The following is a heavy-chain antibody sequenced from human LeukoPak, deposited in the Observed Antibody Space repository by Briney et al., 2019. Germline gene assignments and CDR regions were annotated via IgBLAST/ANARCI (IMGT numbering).Heavy chain of an antibody. CDR1: GYSFTSYW. CDR3: ARVGQIGSSWYNWFDP. J-gene: IGHJ5*02. V-gene: IGHV5-51*01. CDR2: IYPGDPDT. Sequence: GESLKISCKGSGYSFTSYWIGWVRQMPGKGLEWMGIIYPGDPDTRYSPSFQGQVTISADKSISTAYLQWSSLKASDTAMYYCARVGQIGSSWYNWFDPWGQGTLVTVSS. D-gene: IGHD6-13*01.